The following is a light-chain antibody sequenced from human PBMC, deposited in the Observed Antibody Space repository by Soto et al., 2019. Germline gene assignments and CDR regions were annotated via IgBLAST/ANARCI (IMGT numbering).Light chain of an antibody. V-gene: IGKV1-8*01. CDR2: GAS. CDR3: QHYLNYPIT. J-gene: IGKJ5*01. CDR1: QDIGSV. Sequence: AIRMTQSPSSLSASTGDTVTITCRAGQDIGSVLAWYQQKPGTAPKVLISGASNLHGGVPSRFSGSGSRTDFTLTITHLQSEDFATYYCQHYLNYPITFGQGTRL.